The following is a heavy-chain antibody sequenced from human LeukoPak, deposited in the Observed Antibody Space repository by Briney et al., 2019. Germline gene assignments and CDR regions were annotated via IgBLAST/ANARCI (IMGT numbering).Heavy chain of an antibody. Sequence: SETLSLTCTVSGGSVSSGSYSWSWIRQPPGKGLEWIGYIYHSGSTYYNPSLKSRVTISVDRSKNQFSLKLSSVTAADTAVYYCARAPRQILRFLEWSYYYYYGMDVWAKGPRSPSP. V-gene: IGHV4-30-2*01. J-gene: IGHJ6*02. CDR2: IYHSGST. CDR3: ARAPRQILRFLEWSYYYYYGMDV. D-gene: IGHD3-3*01. CDR1: GGSVSSGSYS.